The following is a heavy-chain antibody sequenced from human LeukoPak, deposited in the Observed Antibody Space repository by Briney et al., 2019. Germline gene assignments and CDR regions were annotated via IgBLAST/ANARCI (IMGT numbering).Heavy chain of an antibody. Sequence: GGSLRLSCAASGFTVSSNYMSWVRQAPGKGLEWVSAIGTAGDTYYPGSVKGRFTISRENAKNSLYLQMNSLRAGDTAVYYCAREGGELNYFDYWGQGTLVTVSS. V-gene: IGHV3-13*01. CDR1: GFTVSSNY. CDR2: IGTAGDT. CDR3: AREGGELNYFDY. D-gene: IGHD1-26*01. J-gene: IGHJ4*02.